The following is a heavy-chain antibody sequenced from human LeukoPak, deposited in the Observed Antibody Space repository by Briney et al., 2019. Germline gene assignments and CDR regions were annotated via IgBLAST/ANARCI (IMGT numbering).Heavy chain of an antibody. CDR2: ISSSTTYK. CDR1: GFTFSTYS. J-gene: IGHJ6*04. Sequence: PGGSLRLSCAASGFTFSTYSMNWVRQAPGRGLEWVSSISSSTTYKYYEDSVKGRFTISRDNAKNSLYLQMNSLRAEDTAVYYCAELGITMIGGVWGKGTTVTISS. CDR3: AELGITMIGGV. V-gene: IGHV3-21*01. D-gene: IGHD3-10*02.